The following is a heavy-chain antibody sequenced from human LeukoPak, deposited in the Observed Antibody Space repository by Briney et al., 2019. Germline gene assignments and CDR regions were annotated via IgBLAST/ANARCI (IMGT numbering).Heavy chain of an antibody. CDR2: INPNSGGT. CDR1: EYTFTGYY. V-gene: IGHV1-2*02. J-gene: IGHJ4*02. D-gene: IGHD7-27*01. CDR3: ARGQWGSMGSFDY. Sequence: ASVKVSCKASEYTFTGYYMHWVRQAPGQGLEWMGWINPNSGGTNYAQKFQGRVTMTRDTSISTAYMELSRLRSDDTAVYYCARGQWGSMGSFDYWGQGTLVTVSS.